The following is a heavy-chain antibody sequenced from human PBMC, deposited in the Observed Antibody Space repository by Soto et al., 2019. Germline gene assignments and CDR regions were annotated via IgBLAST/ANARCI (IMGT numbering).Heavy chain of an antibody. CDR1: GGSMKSFF. CDR2: IPNSGGP. D-gene: IGHD1-1*01. CDR3: AASQMGLISVLGT. Sequence: PSETLSLTCTFSGGSMKSFFWSWIRQPPGKGLEWIGYIPNSGGPTYTPSLKSRVTIAIDTSRNQFSLRLTSVTTADTAVYYCAASQMGLISVLGTWGQGIQVTVSS. V-gene: IGHV4-59*01. J-gene: IGHJ4*02.